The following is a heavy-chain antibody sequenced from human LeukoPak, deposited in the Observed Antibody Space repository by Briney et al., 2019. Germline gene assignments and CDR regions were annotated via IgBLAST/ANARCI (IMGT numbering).Heavy chain of an antibody. CDR3: ASGSVGARGFDY. Sequence: ASVKVSCKASGYTFASYYMHWVRQAPGQGVEWMGIINPSGGSTSYAQKFQGRVTMTRDTSTSTVYMELSSLRSEDTAVYYCASGSVGARGFDYWGQGTLVTVSS. CDR1: GYTFASYY. D-gene: IGHD1-26*01. J-gene: IGHJ4*02. V-gene: IGHV1-46*01. CDR2: INPSGGST.